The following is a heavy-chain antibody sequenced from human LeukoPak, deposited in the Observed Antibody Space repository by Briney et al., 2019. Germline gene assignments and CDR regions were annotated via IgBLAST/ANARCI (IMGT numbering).Heavy chain of an antibody. CDR3: ARHDYHYGMDV. CDR1: GGSISSYY. V-gene: IGHV4-59*01. J-gene: IGHJ6*02. CDR2: IYYSGST. Sequence: SETLSLTCTVSGGSISSYYWSWIRQPPGKGLEWIGYIYYSGSTNYNPSLKSRVTISVDTSKNQFSLKLSSVTAADTAVYYCARHDYHYGMDVWGQGTTVTVSS.